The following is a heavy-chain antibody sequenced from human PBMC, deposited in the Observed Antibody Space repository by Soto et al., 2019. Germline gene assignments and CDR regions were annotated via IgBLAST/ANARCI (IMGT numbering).Heavy chain of an antibody. Sequence: QVQLVQSGAEGKKPGASVKVSCKASGYTFTSYNMHWVRQAHGQGLEWVGMINPLGFSTTYAQKFRGRVTMTRDTSTRTVDMELTNLRSDDTAVYYCARAAGRFGELYWFDPWGQGTLVTVSP. CDR3: ARAAGRFGELYWFDP. CDR2: INPLGFST. V-gene: IGHV1-46*01. CDR1: GYTFTSYN. J-gene: IGHJ5*02. D-gene: IGHD3-10*01.